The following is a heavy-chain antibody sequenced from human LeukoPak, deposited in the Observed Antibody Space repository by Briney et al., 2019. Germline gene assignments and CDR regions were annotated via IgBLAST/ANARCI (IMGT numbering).Heavy chain of an antibody. CDR1: GGSFSGYY. D-gene: IGHD5-18*01. J-gene: IGHJ4*02. Sequence: SETLSLTCAVYGGSFSGYYWSWIRQPPGKGLEWIGEINHSGSTNYNPSLKSRVTISVDTSKNQFSLKLSSVTAADTAVYYCARGQKYTSGYTVTELGSRYFDYWGQGTLVTVSS. CDR3: ARGQKYTSGYTVTELGSRYFDY. CDR2: INHSGST. V-gene: IGHV4-34*01.